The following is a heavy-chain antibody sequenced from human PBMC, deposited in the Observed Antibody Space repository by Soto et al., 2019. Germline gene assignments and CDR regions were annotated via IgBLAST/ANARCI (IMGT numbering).Heavy chain of an antibody. V-gene: IGHV1-46*01. D-gene: IGHD2-15*01. J-gene: IGHJ4*02. CDR1: GYTFTSYY. CDR2: INPSGGST. CDR3: ARVDCSGGSCYSIDY. Sequence: ASVKVSCKASGYTFTSYYMHWVRQAPGQGLEWMGIINPSGGSTSYAQKFQGRVTMTRDTSTSTVYMELSSLRSEDTAVYYCARVDCSGGSCYSIDYWGKGPLVTVAS.